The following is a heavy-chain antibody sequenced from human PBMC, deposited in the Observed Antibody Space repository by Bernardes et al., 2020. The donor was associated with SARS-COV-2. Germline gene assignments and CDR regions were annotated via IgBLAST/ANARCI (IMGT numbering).Heavy chain of an antibody. V-gene: IGHV4-34*01. CDR1: GGSFSGYY. CDR3: ATKQQLVRGAPFDY. CDR2: INHSGST. D-gene: IGHD6-13*01. J-gene: IGHJ4*02. Sequence: SETLSLTCAVYGGSFSGYYWSWIRQPPGKGLEWIGEINHSGSTNYNPSLKSRVTISVDTSKNQFSLKLSSVTAADTAVYYCATKQQLVRGAPFDYWGQGTLVTVSS.